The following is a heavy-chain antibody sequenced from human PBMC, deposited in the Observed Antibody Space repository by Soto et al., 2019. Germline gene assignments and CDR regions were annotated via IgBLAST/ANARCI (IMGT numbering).Heavy chain of an antibody. CDR2: INPNSGGT. Sequence: ASVKVSCKASGYTFTGYYMHWVRQAPGQGLEWMGWINPNSGGTNYAQKFQGWVTMTRDTSISTAYMELSRLRSDDTAVYYCARDPGIAVAGRSPYYFDYWGQGTLVTVSS. V-gene: IGHV1-2*04. J-gene: IGHJ4*02. CDR1: GYTFTGYY. CDR3: ARDPGIAVAGRSPYYFDY. D-gene: IGHD6-19*01.